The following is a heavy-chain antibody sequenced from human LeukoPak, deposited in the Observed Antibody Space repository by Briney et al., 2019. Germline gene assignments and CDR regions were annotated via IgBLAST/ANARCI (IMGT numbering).Heavy chain of an antibody. CDR3: ARDYYDSSGYYIDC. J-gene: IGHJ4*02. Sequence: PSETLSLTCTVSGGSISSYYWSWIRQPAGKGLEWIGRIYTSGSTNYNPSLKSRVTMSVDTSKNQFSLKLSSVTAADTAVYYCARDYYDSSGYYIDCWGQGTLVTVSS. CDR1: GGSISSYY. CDR2: IYTSGST. V-gene: IGHV4-4*07. D-gene: IGHD3-22*01.